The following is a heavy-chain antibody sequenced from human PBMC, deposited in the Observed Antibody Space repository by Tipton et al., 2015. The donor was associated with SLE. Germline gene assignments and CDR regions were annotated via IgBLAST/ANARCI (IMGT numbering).Heavy chain of an antibody. CDR3: ARESTAFDI. Sequence: QLVQSGGGLVKPGGSLRLSCTASGFAFSSSWMNWVRQAPGKGLEWVSIIHSGGSTYYTDSVKGRFTISRHISDNTVYLQMNSLRPEDTAVYYCARESTAFDIWGQGTTVTVS. V-gene: IGHV3-53*04. CDR1: GFAFSSSW. J-gene: IGHJ3*02. CDR2: IHSGGST.